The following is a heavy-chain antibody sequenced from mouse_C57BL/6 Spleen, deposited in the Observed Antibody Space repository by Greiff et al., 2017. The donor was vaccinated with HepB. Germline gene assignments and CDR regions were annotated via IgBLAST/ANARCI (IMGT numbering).Heavy chain of an antibody. Sequence: VQLQQSGPELVKPGASVKISCKASGYTFTDYYMNWVKQSHGKSLEWIGDINPNNGGTSYNQKFKGKATLTVDKSSSTAYMELRSLTSEDSAVYYCAGIYYYGSSYAMDYWGQGTSVTVSS. CDR1: GYTFTDYY. J-gene: IGHJ4*01. V-gene: IGHV1-26*01. D-gene: IGHD1-1*01. CDR3: AGIYYYGSSYAMDY. CDR2: INPNNGGT.